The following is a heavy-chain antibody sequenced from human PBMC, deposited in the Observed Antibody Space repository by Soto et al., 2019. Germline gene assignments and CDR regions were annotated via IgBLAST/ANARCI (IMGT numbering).Heavy chain of an antibody. CDR3: ARASGSSTVVVMDV. J-gene: IGHJ6*02. CDR2: ISAYNGNT. CDR1: GYTFTSYG. Sequence: RASVKVSCKASGYTFTSYGISWVRQAPGQGLEWMGWISAYNGNTNYAQKLQGRVTMTTDTSTSTAYMELRSLRSDDTAVYYCARASGSSTVVVMDVWGQGTTVTVSS. D-gene: IGHD2-15*01. V-gene: IGHV1-18*01.